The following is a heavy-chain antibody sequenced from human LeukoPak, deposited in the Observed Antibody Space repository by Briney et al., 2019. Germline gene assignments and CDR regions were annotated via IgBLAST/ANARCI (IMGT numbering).Heavy chain of an antibody. Sequence: GSLRLSCAVSGSIFSSYAMSWVRQPPGKGLEWIGEIIHTGSTNYNPSLKSRVTISVDKSKNQFSLNLSSVTAADTAMYYCACYYDSSGYRFDYWGHGALVTVSS. CDR2: IIHTGST. D-gene: IGHD3-22*01. J-gene: IGHJ4*01. V-gene: IGHV4-4*02. CDR3: ACYYDSSGYRFDY. CDR1: GSIFSSYA.